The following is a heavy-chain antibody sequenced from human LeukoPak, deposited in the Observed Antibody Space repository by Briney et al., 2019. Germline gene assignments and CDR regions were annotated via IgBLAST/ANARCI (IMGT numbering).Heavy chain of an antibody. CDR3: ARDLLWFGELSGFDY. CDR1: GYTFTGYY. D-gene: IGHD3-10*01. J-gene: IGHJ4*02. CDR2: INPSGGST. V-gene: IGHV1-46*01. Sequence: ASVKVSCKASGYTFTGYYMHWVRQAPRQGLEWMGIINPSGGSTSYAQKFQGRVTMTRDTSTSTVYMELSSLRSEDTAVYYCARDLLWFGELSGFDYWGQGTLVTVSS.